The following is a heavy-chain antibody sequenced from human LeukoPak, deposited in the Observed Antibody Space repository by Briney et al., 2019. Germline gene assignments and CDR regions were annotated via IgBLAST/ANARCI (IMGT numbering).Heavy chain of an antibody. J-gene: IGHJ4*02. D-gene: IGHD5-18*01. CDR2: IRSKAYGGTT. CDR3: TRDHGYGYYHFEN. V-gene: IGHV3-49*04. Sequence: GGSLRLSCTASGFSFGDYVMSWVRQAPGKGLEWVGFIRSKAYGGTTEYAASVKGRFTISRDDSKNIAYLEVNSLKTEDTAVYFCTRDHGYGYYHFENWGQGTLVTVSS. CDR1: GFSFGDYV.